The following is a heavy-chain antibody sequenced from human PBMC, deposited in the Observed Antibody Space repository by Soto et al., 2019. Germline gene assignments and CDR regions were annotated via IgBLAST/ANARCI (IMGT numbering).Heavy chain of an antibody. Sequence: ASVKVSCKASGYTFTGYYMHWVRQAPGQGLEWMGWINPNSGGTNYAQKFQGWVTMTRDTSISTAYMELSRLRSDDTAVYYCARDSGSGYFDYYYYYGMDVWGQGTTVTVSS. CDR2: INPNSGGT. CDR1: GYTFTGYY. CDR3: ARDSGSGYFDYYYYYGMDV. D-gene: IGHD3-22*01. V-gene: IGHV1-2*04. J-gene: IGHJ6*02.